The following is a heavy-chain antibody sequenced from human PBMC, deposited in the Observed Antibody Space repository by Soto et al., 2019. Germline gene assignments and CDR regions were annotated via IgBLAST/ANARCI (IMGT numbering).Heavy chain of an antibody. CDR2: ISYDGSNR. CDR3: ARNSLDYGDYPYNWFDP. D-gene: IGHD4-17*01. V-gene: IGHV3-30*15. Sequence: VAVISYDGSNRYYADSVKGRFTISRDNSKNTLYLQMSSLRAEDTAVYYCARNSLDYGDYPYNWFDPWGQGTLVTVSS. J-gene: IGHJ5*02.